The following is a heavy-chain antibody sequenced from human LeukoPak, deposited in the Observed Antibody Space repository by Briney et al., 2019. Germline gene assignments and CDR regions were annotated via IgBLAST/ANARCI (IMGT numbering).Heavy chain of an antibody. J-gene: IGHJ4*02. CDR3: ARDLANWNYVFDY. CDR1: GFTFSSYA. D-gene: IGHD1-7*01. V-gene: IGHV3-30*01. Sequence: GGSLRLSCAASGFTFSSYAMHWVRQAPGKGLEWVAVISYDGSNKYYADSVKGRFTIFRDNSKNTLYLQMNSLRAEDTAVYYCARDLANWNYVFDYWGQGTLVTVSS. CDR2: ISYDGSNK.